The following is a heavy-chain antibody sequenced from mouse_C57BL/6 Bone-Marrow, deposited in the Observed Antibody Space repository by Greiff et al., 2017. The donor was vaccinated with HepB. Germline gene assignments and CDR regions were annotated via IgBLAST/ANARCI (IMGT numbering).Heavy chain of an antibody. Sequence: EVQLQQSGAELVRPGASVKLSCTASGFNIKDDYMHWVKQRPEQGLEWIGWIDPENGDTEYASKFQGKATITADTSSNTAYLQLSSLTSEDTAVYYCTTAFYYYGLYAMDCWWQGTSVTVSS. CDR1: GFNIKDDY. J-gene: IGHJ4*01. V-gene: IGHV14-4*01. CDR2: IDPENGDT. CDR3: TTAFYYYGLYAMDC. D-gene: IGHD1-1*01.